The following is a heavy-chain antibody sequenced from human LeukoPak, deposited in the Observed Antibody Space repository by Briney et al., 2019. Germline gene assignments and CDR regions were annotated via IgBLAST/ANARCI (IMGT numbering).Heavy chain of an antibody. CDR2: IYYSGST. CDR3: AREYYGPRMGPYYYYYYMDV. J-gene: IGHJ6*03. CDR1: GGSISSSSYY. D-gene: IGHD3-10*01. Sequence: NASETLSLTCTVSGGSISSSSYYWGWIRQPPGKGLEWIGSIYYSGSTYYNPSLKSRVTISVDTSKNQFSLKLSSVTAADTAVYYCAREYYGPRMGPYYYYYYMDVWGKGTTVTISS. V-gene: IGHV4-39*07.